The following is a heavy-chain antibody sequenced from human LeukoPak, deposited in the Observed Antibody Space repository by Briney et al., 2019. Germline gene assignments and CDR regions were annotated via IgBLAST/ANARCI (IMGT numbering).Heavy chain of an antibody. D-gene: IGHD1-26*01. CDR3: AKSIVGATPAFDI. V-gene: IGHV3-21*04. J-gene: IGHJ3*02. Sequence: GGSLRLSCAASGFTFSSYSMNWVRQAPGKGLEWVSSISSSSSYIYYADSVKGRFTISRDNAKNSLYLQMNSLRAEDKAVYYCAKSIVGATPAFDIWGQGTMVTVSS. CDR1: GFTFSSYS. CDR2: ISSSSSYI.